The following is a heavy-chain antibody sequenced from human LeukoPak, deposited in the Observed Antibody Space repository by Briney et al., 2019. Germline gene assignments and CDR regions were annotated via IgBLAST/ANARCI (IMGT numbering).Heavy chain of an antibody. V-gene: IGHV5-51*01. CDR1: GYSFSKYW. D-gene: IGHD6-19*01. CDR3: ATRTAYSSGWYDGDY. J-gene: IGHJ4*02. CDR2: IYPGDSDT. Sequence: GESLKISCKGSGYSFSKYWIGWVRQMPGKGLEWMGIIYPGDSDTRYSPSFQGQVTISADKSISTAYLQWSSLKASDTAMYYCATRTAYSSGWYDGDYWGQGTLVTVSS.